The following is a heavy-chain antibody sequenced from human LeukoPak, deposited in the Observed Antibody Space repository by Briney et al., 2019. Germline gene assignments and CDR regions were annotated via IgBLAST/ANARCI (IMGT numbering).Heavy chain of an antibody. CDR2: IYYSGST. V-gene: IGHV4-59*08. D-gene: IGHD2-15*01. Sequence: PSETLSLTCTVSGGSINSYYWSWIRQPPGKGLKWIGYIYYSGSTNYNPSLKSRVTISVDTSNNKFSLKLTSLTAADTAVYYCVRHLSAGRPAFDIWGQGTMVTVSS. J-gene: IGHJ3*02. CDR1: GGSINSYY. CDR3: VRHLSAGRPAFDI.